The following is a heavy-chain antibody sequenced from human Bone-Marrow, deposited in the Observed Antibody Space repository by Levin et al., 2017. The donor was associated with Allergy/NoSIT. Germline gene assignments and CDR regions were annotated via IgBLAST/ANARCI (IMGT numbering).Heavy chain of an antibody. CDR2: ISSDSGTI. Sequence: LSLTCAASGFNFLSYSMNWVRQAPGKGLEWVSYISSDSGTIYYADSVKGRFTISRDNAKKSLFLDMSSLRVDDTAVYYCARLITRINNRDYWGQGTLVSVSS. CDR1: GFNFLSYS. J-gene: IGHJ4*02. V-gene: IGHV3-48*01. CDR3: ARLITRINNRDY. D-gene: IGHD1-14*01.